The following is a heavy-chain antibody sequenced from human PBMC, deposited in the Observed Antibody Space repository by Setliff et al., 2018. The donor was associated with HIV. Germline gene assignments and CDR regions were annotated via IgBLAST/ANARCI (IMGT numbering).Heavy chain of an antibody. V-gene: IGHV4-38-2*02. D-gene: IGHD3-10*01. J-gene: IGHJ4*02. CDR1: GGSISNNYY. Sequence: SETLSLTCTVSGGSISNNYYWGWIRQPPGKGLEWIASIYHSGNTYYNPSLKSRLTISLDTSKNQFSLKLSSVTPADTAVYYCARRSGAAIFYYFDYWGQGTLVTVSS. CDR2: IYHSGNT. CDR3: ARRSGAAIFYYFDY.